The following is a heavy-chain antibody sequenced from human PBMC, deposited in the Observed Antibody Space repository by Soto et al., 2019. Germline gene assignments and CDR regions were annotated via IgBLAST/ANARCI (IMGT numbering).Heavy chain of an antibody. CDR1: GFTFTNYA. D-gene: IGHD1-26*01. CDR2: ISATGGLK. J-gene: IGHJ5*01. V-gene: IGHV3-23*01. Sequence: EVQLSESGGRLGQPGGSLRLSCAASGFTFTNYAMTWVRQSPGKGLQWVSGISATGGLKYYADSVQGRFTISRDNSKNTLYLQMDNLRDEDTAIYYCAREVGATSGWLDSWGQGTQVTVSS. CDR3: AREVGATSGWLDS.